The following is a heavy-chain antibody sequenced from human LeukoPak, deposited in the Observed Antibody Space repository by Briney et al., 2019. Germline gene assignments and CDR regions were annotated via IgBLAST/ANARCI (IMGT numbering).Heavy chain of an antibody. V-gene: IGHV1-69*13. CDR1: GGSFSSYG. D-gene: IGHD3-3*01. J-gene: IGHJ4*02. CDR2: VLPIFGIT. CDR3: ARDLLPMTKAGVVND. Sequence: GASVKVSCKASGGSFSSYGISWVRQAPGQGLEWMGGVLPIFGITNYAQRFQGRATITADESRSTAYMELSSLTSDDTAVYYCARDLLPMTKAGVVNDWGQGSLVIVSA.